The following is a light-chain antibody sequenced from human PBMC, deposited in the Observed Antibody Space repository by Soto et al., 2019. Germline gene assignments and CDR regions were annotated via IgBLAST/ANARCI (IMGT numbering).Light chain of an antibody. CDR1: SSDIGSNS. J-gene: IGLJ3*02. Sequence: QSVLTQPPSASGTPGQRVTISCSGSSSDIGSNSVNWYLQVPGTAPKLLIYDNNQRPSGVPDRFSGSRSGTSASLAISGLQSEDEADYFCAAWDASLNGRNWVFGGGTKVTVL. CDR2: DNN. CDR3: AAWDASLNGRNWV. V-gene: IGLV1-44*01.